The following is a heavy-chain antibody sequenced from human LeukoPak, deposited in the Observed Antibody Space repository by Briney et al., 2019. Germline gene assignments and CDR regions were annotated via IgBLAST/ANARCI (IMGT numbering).Heavy chain of an antibody. V-gene: IGHV4-39*02. J-gene: IGHJ4*02. CDR3: ARDTPGTTYFDY. Sequence: SETLSLTCTVSGGSISSSSYYWGWIRQPPGKGLEWIGSIYYSGSTYYNPSLKSRVTISVDTSKNQSSLKLSSVTAADTAVYYCARDTPGTTYFDYWGQGTLVTVSS. D-gene: IGHD1-7*01. CDR2: IYYSGST. CDR1: GGSISSSSYY.